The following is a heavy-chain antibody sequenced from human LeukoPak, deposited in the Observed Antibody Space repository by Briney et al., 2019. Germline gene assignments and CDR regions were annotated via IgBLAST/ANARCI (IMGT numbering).Heavy chain of an antibody. V-gene: IGHV4-34*01. D-gene: IGHD2-21*02. CDR3: ASRLSYHYMDV. J-gene: IGHJ6*03. CDR2: INHSGST. Sequence: SETLSLTCAVYGGSFSGYDWSWIRQSPGKGLEWIGEINHSGSTNYNPSLKSRVTISGDMSKNQFSLKLSSVTAADTAVYYCASRLSYHYMDVWGKGTTVTVSS. CDR1: GGSFSGYD.